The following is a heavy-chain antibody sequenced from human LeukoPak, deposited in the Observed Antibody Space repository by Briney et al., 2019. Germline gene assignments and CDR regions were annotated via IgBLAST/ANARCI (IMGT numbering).Heavy chain of an antibody. V-gene: IGHV1-18*01. Sequence: ASVKVSCKVSSYTFTSYGISWVRQAPGQGLEWMGWISAYNGNTNYAQKLQGRVTMTTDTSTSTAYMELRSLRSDDTAVYYCARSRCSSTSCYGDLDYWGQGTLVTVST. CDR3: ARSRCSSTSCYGDLDY. CDR2: ISAYNGNT. J-gene: IGHJ4*02. D-gene: IGHD2-2*01. CDR1: SYTFTSYG.